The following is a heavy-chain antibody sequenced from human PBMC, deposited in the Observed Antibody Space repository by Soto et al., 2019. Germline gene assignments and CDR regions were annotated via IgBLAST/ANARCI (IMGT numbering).Heavy chain of an antibody. CDR1: GFTFDDYA. CDR3: AKDSSGHGDYYFDY. Sequence: VQLVESGGGLVQPGRSLRLSCAASGFTFDDYAMHWVRQAPGKGLEWVSGISWNSGSIGYADSVKGRFTISRDNAKNSLYLQMNSLRAEDTALYYCAKDSSGHGDYYFDYWGQGTLVTVSS. J-gene: IGHJ4*02. V-gene: IGHV3-9*01. CDR2: ISWNSGSI. D-gene: IGHD2-21*02.